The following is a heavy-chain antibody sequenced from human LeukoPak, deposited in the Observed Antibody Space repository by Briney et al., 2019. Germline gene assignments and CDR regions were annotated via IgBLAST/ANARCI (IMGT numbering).Heavy chain of an antibody. CDR3: ARDRRGGDAFDI. D-gene: IGHD6-25*01. Sequence: SVKVSCKASGGIFSKYGISWVRQAPGQGLEWMGGIIPTFDIANYAQKFQGRVTISADKSTSTDYMELSSLRSEDTAMYYCARDRRGGDAFDIWGQGTMVTVSS. J-gene: IGHJ3*02. CDR1: GGIFSKYG. CDR2: IIPTFDIA. V-gene: IGHV1-69*10.